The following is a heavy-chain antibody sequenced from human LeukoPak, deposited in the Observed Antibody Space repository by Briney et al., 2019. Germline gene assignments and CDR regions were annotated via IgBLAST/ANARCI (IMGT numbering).Heavy chain of an antibody. CDR1: GGSISGSY. D-gene: IGHD2-15*01. Sequence: PETLSLTCTVSGGSISGSYWSWIRQPAGKGLEWIGRIYSSGSTNYNPFLKSRVTMSVDTSKNQVSLKLNSVTAADTAVYYCARGFCSGGSCYLFDSWGQGTLVTVSS. CDR3: ARGFCSGGSCYLFDS. J-gene: IGHJ4*02. V-gene: IGHV4-4*07. CDR2: IYSSGST.